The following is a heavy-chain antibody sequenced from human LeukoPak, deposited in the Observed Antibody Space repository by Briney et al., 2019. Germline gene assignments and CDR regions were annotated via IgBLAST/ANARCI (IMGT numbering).Heavy chain of an antibody. Sequence: ASVKVSCKVSGYTLTELSMHWVRQAPGKGLEWMGGFDPEDGETIYAQKFQGRVTMTEDTSTDTAYMELSSLRSEDTAVYYCATDGRAVAGTVHYYYGMDVWGQGTTVTVSS. CDR1: GYTLTELS. V-gene: IGHV1-24*01. J-gene: IGHJ6*02. CDR2: FDPEDGET. CDR3: ATDGRAVAGTVHYYYGMDV. D-gene: IGHD6-19*01.